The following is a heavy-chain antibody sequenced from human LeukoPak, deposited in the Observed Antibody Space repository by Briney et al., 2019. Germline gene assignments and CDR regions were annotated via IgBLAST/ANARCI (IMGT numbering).Heavy chain of an antibody. Sequence: ASVKVSCKASGYTFTGYYMHWVRQAPGRGLEWMGWINPNSGGTNYAQKFQGRVTMTRDTSISTAYMELSRLRSDDTAVYYCARDRGSGWSGSLWFDPWGQGTLVTVSS. CDR1: GYTFTGYY. CDR3: ARDRGSGWSGSLWFDP. D-gene: IGHD6-19*01. CDR2: INPNSGGT. V-gene: IGHV1-2*02. J-gene: IGHJ5*02.